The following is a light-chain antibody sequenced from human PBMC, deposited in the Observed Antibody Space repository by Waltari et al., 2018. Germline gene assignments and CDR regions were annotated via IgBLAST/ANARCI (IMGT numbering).Light chain of an antibody. CDR2: YRSDSTN. CDR1: SGISVGTYK. V-gene: IGLV5-45*01. CDR3: MILHNNAVV. Sequence: AVLTQPASLSAFPGASVSLTCTLRSGISVGTYKIYLYQQRPGRPPQFLVKYRSDSTNERCSGVPSRFSGSRDTSANAGILLISGLQSEDEADYYCMILHNNAVVFGGGTRLTVL. J-gene: IGLJ3*02.